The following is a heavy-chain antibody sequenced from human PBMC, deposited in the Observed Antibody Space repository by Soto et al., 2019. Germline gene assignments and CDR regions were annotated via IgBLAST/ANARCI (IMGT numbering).Heavy chain of an antibody. V-gene: IGHV1-69*13. CDR2: IIPIFGTA. D-gene: IGHD6-13*01. CDR3: ASIAAAVEGPFDY. CDR1: GGTFSSYA. Sequence: SVKVSCKASGGTFSSYAISWVRQAPGQGLEWMGGIIPIFGTANYAQKFQGRVTITADESTSTAYMELSSLRSEDTAVYYCASIAAAVEGPFDYWGQGTLVTVSS. J-gene: IGHJ4*02.